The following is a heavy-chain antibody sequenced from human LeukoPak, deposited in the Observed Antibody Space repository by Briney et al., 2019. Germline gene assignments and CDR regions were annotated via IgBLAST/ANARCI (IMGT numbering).Heavy chain of an antibody. CDR3: ARGSGYDFPDY. CDR1: GGSFSGYY. J-gene: IGHJ4*02. Sequence: KSSETLSLTCAVYGGSFSGYYWSWIRQPPGKGLEWIGEINHSGSTNYNPSLKSRVTISVDTSENQFSLKLSSVTAADTAVYYCARGSGYDFPDYWGQGTLVTVSS. V-gene: IGHV4-34*01. CDR2: INHSGST. D-gene: IGHD5-12*01.